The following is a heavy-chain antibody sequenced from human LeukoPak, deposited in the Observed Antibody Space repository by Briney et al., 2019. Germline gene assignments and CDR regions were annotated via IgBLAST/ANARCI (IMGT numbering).Heavy chain of an antibody. CDR2: IYYSGST. Sequence: SETLSLTCTVSGGSISSSSYYWGWIRQPPGKGLEWIGSIYYSGSTYYNPSLKSRVTISVDTSKNQFSLKLSSVTAADTAVYYCARPRVGPRGYYLDYWGQGTLVTVSS. CDR1: GGSISSSSYY. CDR3: ARPRVGPRGYYLDY. J-gene: IGHJ4*02. V-gene: IGHV4-39*01. D-gene: IGHD1-26*01.